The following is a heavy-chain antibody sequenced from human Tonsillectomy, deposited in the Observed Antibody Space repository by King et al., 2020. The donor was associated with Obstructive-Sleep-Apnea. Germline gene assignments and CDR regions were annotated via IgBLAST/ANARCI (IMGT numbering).Heavy chain of an antibody. Sequence: QLQESGPGLVIPSETLSLTCTVSGYSISNGYYWGWIRQPPGKGLEWIGRIYYSGSTYYNPSLKSRVTISVDTSKNQFSLKLRSVTPADTAVYYCAGDIQPAATLNFDYWGQGTLVTVSS. D-gene: IGHD2-2*01. CDR2: IYYSGST. CDR3: AGDIQPAATLNFDY. J-gene: IGHJ4*02. V-gene: IGHV4-38-2*02. CDR1: GYSISNGYY.